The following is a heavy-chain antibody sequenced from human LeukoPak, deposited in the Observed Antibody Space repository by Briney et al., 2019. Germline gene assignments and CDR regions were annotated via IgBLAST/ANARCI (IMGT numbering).Heavy chain of an antibody. Sequence: SETLSLTCTVSGDSISSRSYYWGWIRQPPGKGLEWIGSIYYSGRTYYNPSLKSRVTISVDTSKNQFSLKLSSVTATDTAVYYCARGNQYSSGWYGGYYYYYYYMDVWGKGTTVTISS. D-gene: IGHD6-19*01. CDR1: GDSISSRSYY. CDR2: IYYSGRT. CDR3: ARGNQYSSGWYGGYYYYYYYMDV. J-gene: IGHJ6*03. V-gene: IGHV4-39*01.